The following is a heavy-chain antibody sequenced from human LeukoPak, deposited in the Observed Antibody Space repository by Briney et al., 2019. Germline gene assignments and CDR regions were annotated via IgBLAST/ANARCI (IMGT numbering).Heavy chain of an antibody. CDR1: GFTFSSYS. CDR3: ASAMLYYYDSSGYPEYFQH. D-gene: IGHD3-22*01. CDR2: ISSSSSYI. Sequence: GGSLXLSCAASGFTFSSYSMNWVRQAPEKGLEWVSSISSSSSYIYYADSVKGRFTISRDNAKNSLYLQMNSLRAEDTAVYYCASAMLYYYDSSGYPEYFQHWGQGTLVTVSS. J-gene: IGHJ1*01. V-gene: IGHV3-21*01.